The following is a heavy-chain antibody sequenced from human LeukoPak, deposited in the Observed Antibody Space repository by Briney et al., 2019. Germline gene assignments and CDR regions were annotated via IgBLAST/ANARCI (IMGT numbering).Heavy chain of an antibody. J-gene: IGHJ4*02. Sequence: SETLSLTCTVSGGSISSSSYYWGWIRQPPGKGLEWIGSIYYSGSTYYNPSLKSRVTISVDTSKNQFSLKLSSVTAADTAVYYCARFPLWFGELYDYWGQGTLVTVSS. V-gene: IGHV4-39*01. CDR2: IYYSGST. CDR3: ARFPLWFGELYDY. CDR1: GGSISSSSYY. D-gene: IGHD3-10*01.